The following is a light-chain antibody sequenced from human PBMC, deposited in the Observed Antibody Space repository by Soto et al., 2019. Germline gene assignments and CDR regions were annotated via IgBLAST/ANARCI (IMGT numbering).Light chain of an antibody. Sequence: EIVLTQSPATLSLSPGEIATLSCRASQSVSSYLAWYQHKPGQAPRLLIYDASNRATGIPARFSGSGSGTYLTLTISSLEPEDFEVYYWKQRSNWTFGGGTKVEIK. CDR3: KQRSNWT. V-gene: IGKV3-11*01. CDR1: QSVSSY. CDR2: DAS. J-gene: IGKJ4*01.